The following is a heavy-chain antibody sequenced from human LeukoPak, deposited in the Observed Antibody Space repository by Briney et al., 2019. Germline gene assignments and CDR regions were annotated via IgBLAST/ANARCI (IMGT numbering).Heavy chain of an antibody. J-gene: IGHJ4*02. CDR3: ARRSYDYGDYDFDY. D-gene: IGHD4-17*01. Sequence: GSSVKVSCKASGGTFSSYAISWVRQAPGQGLEWMGGIIPIFGTANYAQKFQGRVTITADESMSTAYMELSSLRSEDTAVYYCARRSYDYGDYDFDYWGQGTLVTVSS. V-gene: IGHV1-69*01. CDR1: GGTFSSYA. CDR2: IIPIFGTA.